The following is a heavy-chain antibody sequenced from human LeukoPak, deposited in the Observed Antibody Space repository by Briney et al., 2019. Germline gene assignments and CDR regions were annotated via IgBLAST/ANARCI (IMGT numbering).Heavy chain of an antibody. CDR3: ARQNYYGSGSPSFDY. CDR1: GYTLTSYY. V-gene: IGHV1-46*01. Sequence: ASVKVSCKASGYTLTSYYMHWVRQAPGQGLEWMGIINPSGGSTSYAQKFQGRVTMTRDTSTSTVYMELSSLRSEDTAVYYCARQNYYGSGSPSFDYWGQGTLVTVSS. D-gene: IGHD3-10*01. CDR2: INPSGGST. J-gene: IGHJ4*02.